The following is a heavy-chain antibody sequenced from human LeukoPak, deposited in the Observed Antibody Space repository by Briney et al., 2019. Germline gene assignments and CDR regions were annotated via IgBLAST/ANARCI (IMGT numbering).Heavy chain of an antibody. CDR1: GYTFTSYG. CDR3: ARDRGVAATRYFQH. D-gene: IGHD2-15*01. Sequence: ASVKVSCKASGYTFTSYGISGVRQAPGQGLEWMGWISAYNGDTNYAQKLQGRVTMTTDTSTSTAYMELRGLTSDDTAVYYCARDRGVAATRYFQHWGQGTLVTVSS. V-gene: IGHV1-18*01. J-gene: IGHJ1*01. CDR2: ISAYNGDT.